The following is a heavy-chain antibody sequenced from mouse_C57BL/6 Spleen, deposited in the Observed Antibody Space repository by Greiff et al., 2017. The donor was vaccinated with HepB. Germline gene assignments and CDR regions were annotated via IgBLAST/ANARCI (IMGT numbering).Heavy chain of an antibody. CDR2: ISYSGST. CDR1: GYSITSGYD. J-gene: IGHJ2*01. Sequence: EVQVVESGPGMVKPSQSLSLTCTVTGYSITSGYDWHWIRHFPGNKLEWMGCISYSGSTNYNPSLKSRISITHDTSKNHFFLKLNSVTTEDTATYYCARGEDSPGYFDYWGQGTTLTVSS. V-gene: IGHV3-1*01. CDR3: ARGEDSPGYFDY. D-gene: IGHD3-2*02.